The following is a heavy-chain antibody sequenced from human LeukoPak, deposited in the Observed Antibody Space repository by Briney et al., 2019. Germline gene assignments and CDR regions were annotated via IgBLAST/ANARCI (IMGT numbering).Heavy chain of an antibody. V-gene: IGHV3-23*01. CDR3: ANYASSGHPPYYFAY. J-gene: IGHJ4*01. CDR2: ISGSGGST. Sequence: GGSLRLSCAASGFTFSSYAMSWVRQAPGKGLEWVSAISGSGGSTYYADSVKGRFTISRDNSKNTLYLQLHSPRAEDTPVSYCANYASSGHPPYYFAYWGHATLATVSS. D-gene: IGHD3-22*01. CDR1: GFTFSSYA.